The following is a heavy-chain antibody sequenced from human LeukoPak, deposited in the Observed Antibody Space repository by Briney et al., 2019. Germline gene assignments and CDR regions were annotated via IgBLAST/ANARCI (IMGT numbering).Heavy chain of an antibody. J-gene: IGHJ1*01. V-gene: IGHV4-34*01. CDR3: ARPEYYYDSSGYYSEYFQH. CDR1: GGSFSGYF. D-gene: IGHD3-22*01. Sequence: PSETLSLTCAVYGGSFSGYFWSWIRQPPGRGPEWIGEINHSGSTNYSPSLKSRVTISVDTSKNQFSLNLSSVTAADTAVYYCARPEYYYDSSGYYSEYFQHWGQGTLVTVSS. CDR2: INHSGST.